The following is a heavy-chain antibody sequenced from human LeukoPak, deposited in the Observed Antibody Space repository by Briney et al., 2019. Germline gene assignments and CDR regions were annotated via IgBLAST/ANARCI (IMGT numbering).Heavy chain of an antibody. CDR2: IYHSGST. CDR1: GGSISSGGYS. J-gene: IGHJ4*02. D-gene: IGHD1-26*01. CDR3: ARNGGSYSFDY. V-gene: IGHV4-30-2*01. Sequence: SETLSLTCAVSGGSISSGGYSWSWIRQPPGKGLEWIGYIYHSGSTYYNPSLKSRVTISVDRSKNQFSLKLSSVTAADTAVYYCARNGGSYSFDYWGQGTLVTVSS.